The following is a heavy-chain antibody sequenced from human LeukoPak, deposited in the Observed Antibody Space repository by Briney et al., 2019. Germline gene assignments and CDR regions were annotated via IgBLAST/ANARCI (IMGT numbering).Heavy chain of an antibody. Sequence: GGSLRLSCAASGFTVSSYYMSWVRQAPGKGLEWVSVIYSGGSTYYADSVGGRFTISRDNSKNALYLQMNSLRAEDTAVYYCAKGLLFDYWGQGTLVTVSS. CDR2: IYSGGST. CDR3: AKGLLFDY. V-gene: IGHV3-53*01. J-gene: IGHJ4*02. CDR1: GFTVSSYY. D-gene: IGHD3/OR15-3a*01.